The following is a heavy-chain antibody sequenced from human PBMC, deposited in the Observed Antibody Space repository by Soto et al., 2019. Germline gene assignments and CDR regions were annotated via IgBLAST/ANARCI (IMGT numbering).Heavy chain of an antibody. V-gene: IGHV3-23*01. CDR1: GFTFSSYA. J-gene: IGHJ4*02. Sequence: ELQLLESGGGLVQPGGSLRLSCAASGFTFSSYAMSWVPQAPGKGLEWVSAIGSRGLNTYYADSVKGRFTSSRDNSKHRLDQQVHSRRAEDTGVYYCAKVWFGELFPFDYWGQGTLVTVSS. CDR2: IGSRGLNT. CDR3: AKVWFGELFPFDY. D-gene: IGHD3-10*01.